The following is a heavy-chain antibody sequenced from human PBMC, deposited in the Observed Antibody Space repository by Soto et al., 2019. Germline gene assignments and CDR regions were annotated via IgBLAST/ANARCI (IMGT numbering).Heavy chain of an antibody. J-gene: IGHJ3*02. CDR2: VYYSGST. V-gene: IGHV4-59*01. CDR1: GASISSSY. CDR3: ARGYYDSSGQSNTFDI. D-gene: IGHD3-22*01. Sequence: SETLSLTCTVSGASISSSYWSWIRQSPGKGLEWIGYVYYSGSTNYNPSLKSRVTVSVDTSKNQFSLKLSSVTAADTAVYYCARGYYDSSGQSNTFDIWGQGTMVTVSS.